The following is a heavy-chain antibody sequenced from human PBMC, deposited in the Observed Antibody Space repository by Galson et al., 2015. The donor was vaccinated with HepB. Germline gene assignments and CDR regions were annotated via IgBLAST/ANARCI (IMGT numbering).Heavy chain of an antibody. Sequence: SLRLSCAASGFTFSSYGMHWVRQAPGKGLEWVAVISYDGSNKYYAYSVKGRFTISRDNSKNTRYLQMNSLRAEDTAVYYGGRLVVVAATVGYMDVWGKGTTVTVSS. D-gene: IGHD2-15*01. CDR3: GRLVVVAATVGYMDV. CDR1: GFTFSSYG. CDR2: ISYDGSNK. V-gene: IGHV3-30*03. J-gene: IGHJ6*03.